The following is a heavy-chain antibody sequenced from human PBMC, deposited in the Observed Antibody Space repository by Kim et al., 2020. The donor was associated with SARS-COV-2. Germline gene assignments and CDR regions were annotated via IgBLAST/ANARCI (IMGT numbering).Heavy chain of an antibody. CDR2: INPSGGST. V-gene: IGHV1-46*01. CDR1: GYTFTSYY. D-gene: IGHD6-19*01. J-gene: IGHJ5*02. CDR3: ARDPHSSGWTIAWFDP. Sequence: ASVKVSCKASGYTFTSYYMHWVRQAPGQGLEWMGIINPSGGSTSYAQKFQGRVTMTRDTSTSTVYMELSSLRSEDTAVYYCARDPHSSGWTIAWFDPWGQGTLVTVSS.